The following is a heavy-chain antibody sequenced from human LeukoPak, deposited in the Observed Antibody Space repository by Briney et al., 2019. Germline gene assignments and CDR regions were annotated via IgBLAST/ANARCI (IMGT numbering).Heavy chain of an antibody. CDR2: INAGNGNT. D-gene: IGHD3-10*01. CDR1: GYTFTSYA. V-gene: IGHV1-3*01. Sequence: GASVKVSCKASGYTFTSYAMHWVRQAPGQRLEWMGWINAGNGNTKYSQEFQGRVTMTTDTSTSTAYMELRSLRSDDTAVYYCARVGYGSGNYPGGPYNWFDPWGQGTLVTVSS. CDR3: ARVGYGSGNYPGGPYNWFDP. J-gene: IGHJ5*02.